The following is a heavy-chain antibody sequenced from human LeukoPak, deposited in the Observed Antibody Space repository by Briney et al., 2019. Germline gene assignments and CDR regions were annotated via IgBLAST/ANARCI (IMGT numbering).Heavy chain of an antibody. CDR1: GGSISSYY. J-gene: IGHJ5*02. CDR2: IYYSGST. Sequence: SETLSLTCTVSGGSISSYYWSWIRQPPGKGLEWIGYIYYSGSTNYNPSLKSRVAISVDTSKNQFSLKLSSVTAADTAVYYCARARNWFDPWGQGTLVTVSS. CDR3: ARARNWFDP. V-gene: IGHV4-59*01.